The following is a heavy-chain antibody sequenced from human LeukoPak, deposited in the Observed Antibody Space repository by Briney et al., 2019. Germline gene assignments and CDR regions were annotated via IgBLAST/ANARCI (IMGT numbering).Heavy chain of an antibody. CDR1: GFSFSSSG. CDR2: SGTDGDT. J-gene: IGHJ4*02. CDR3: AKKRPGNYPYDS. Sequence: GGSLRLSCAASGFSFSSSGMNWVRQAPGKGLEWVSTSGTDGDTYYADSVKRRFTISRDNSKNTLYLQMTSLRAEDTAVYYCAKKRPGNYPYDSWGQGTLVTVSP. D-gene: IGHD3-22*01. V-gene: IGHV3-23*01.